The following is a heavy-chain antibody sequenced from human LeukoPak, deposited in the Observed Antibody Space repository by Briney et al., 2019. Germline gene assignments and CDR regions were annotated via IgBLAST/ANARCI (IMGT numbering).Heavy chain of an antibody. J-gene: IGHJ4*02. CDR3: ASDFLGPRAAYSSSWYEDY. CDR2: INSDGSST. CDR1: GFTFSSYW. V-gene: IGHV3-74*01. D-gene: IGHD6-13*01. Sequence: PGGSLRLSCAASGFTFSSYWMHWVRQAPGKGLVWVSRINSDGSSTSYADSVKGRFTISRDNAKNTLYLQMNSLRAEDTAVYYCASDFLGPRAAYSSSWYEDYWGQGTLVTVSS.